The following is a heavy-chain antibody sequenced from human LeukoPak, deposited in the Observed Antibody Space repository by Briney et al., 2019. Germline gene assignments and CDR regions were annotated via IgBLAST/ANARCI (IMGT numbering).Heavy chain of an antibody. Sequence: ASVKVSCKASGYTFTDYYIHWVGQAPGQGLEWMGGMDPKSGETNHAQKFQGRLTITTDESSSTAYMELSDLRSDDTALYYWATSESGRSWDWFGPWGQGTLVTVSS. V-gene: IGHV1-2*02. D-gene: IGHD3-10*01. CDR1: GYTFTDYY. CDR2: MDPKSGET. CDR3: ATSESGRSWDWFGP. J-gene: IGHJ5*02.